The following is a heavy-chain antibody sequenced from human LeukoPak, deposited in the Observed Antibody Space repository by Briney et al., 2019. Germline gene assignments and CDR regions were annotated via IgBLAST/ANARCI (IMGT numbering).Heavy chain of an antibody. Sequence: GGSLRLSCAASGSTFSNYAMNWVRQAPGKGLEWVSGIRSSGHNTYYEDSVKGRFTISRDNSKNMLYLQMNSLRAEDTAVYYCAKYVCGGDCYDYFDCWGQGTLVTVSS. D-gene: IGHD2-21*02. CDR1: GSTFSNYA. J-gene: IGHJ4*02. CDR3: AKYVCGGDCYDYFDC. CDR2: IRSSGHNT. V-gene: IGHV3-23*01.